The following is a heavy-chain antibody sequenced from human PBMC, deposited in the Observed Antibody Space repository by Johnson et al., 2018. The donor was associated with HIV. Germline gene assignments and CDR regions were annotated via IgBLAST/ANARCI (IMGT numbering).Heavy chain of an antibody. J-gene: IGHJ3*02. CDR2: IRSKPYGGTT. CDR3: SRILDAFDI. V-gene: IGHV3-49*04. D-gene: IGHD2-21*01. Sequence: VQLVESGGGLAQPGRSLRLSCTASGFTFGYFAMTWVRQGPGKGLEWVGFIRSKPYGGTTEYAASVKDRFTFSRDDSKSIAYLQMNSLKIEDTAVYYCSRILDAFDIWGQGTMVTVSS. CDR1: GFTFGYFA.